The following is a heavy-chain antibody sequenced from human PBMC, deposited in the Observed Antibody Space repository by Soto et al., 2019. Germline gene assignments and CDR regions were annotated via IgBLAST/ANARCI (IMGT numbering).Heavy chain of an antibody. CDR1: GFTFSRDG. D-gene: IGHD2-21*02. J-gene: IGHJ4*02. V-gene: IGHV3-23*01. CDR2: ITDNGGST. CDR3: AKDDFTDRGDDYFDY. Sequence: PGGSLRLSCAASGFTFSRDGMSWVRQAPGKGLEWVSLITDNGGSTYYADSVKGRLSISRDNSKNTLYLQLNSLRFEDTAVYYCAKDDFTDRGDDYFDYWGPGTLVTVSS.